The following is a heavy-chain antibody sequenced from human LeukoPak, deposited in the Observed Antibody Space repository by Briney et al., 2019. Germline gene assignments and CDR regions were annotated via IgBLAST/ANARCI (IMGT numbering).Heavy chain of an antibody. V-gene: IGHV4-59*01. CDR1: GGSISSYY. CDR2: IYYSGST. J-gene: IGHJ5*02. Sequence: SETLSLTCTVSGGSISSYYWSWIRQPPGKGLKWIGYIYYSGSTNYNPSLKSRVTISVDTSKNQFSLKLSSVTAADTAVYYCARVGEGFAFDHWGQGTLVTVSS. D-gene: IGHD3-16*01. CDR3: ARVGEGFAFDH.